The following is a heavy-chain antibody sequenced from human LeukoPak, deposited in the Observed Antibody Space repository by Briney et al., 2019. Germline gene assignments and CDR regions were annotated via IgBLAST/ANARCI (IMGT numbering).Heavy chain of an antibody. D-gene: IGHD6-13*01. J-gene: IGHJ6*03. Sequence: SETLSLTCTVSGYSISSSYYWGWIRQPPGEGLEWIGSIYYSGRTYYNPSLKSRVTISVDTSKNQFSLKLSSVTAADTAVYYCASLRQQLVSNYYMDVWGKGTTVTVSS. CDR3: ASLRQQLVSNYYMDV. CDR2: IYYSGRT. CDR1: GYSISSSYY. V-gene: IGHV4-38-2*02.